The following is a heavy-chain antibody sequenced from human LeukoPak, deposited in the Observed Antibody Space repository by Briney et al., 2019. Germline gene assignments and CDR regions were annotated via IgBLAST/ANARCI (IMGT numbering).Heavy chain of an antibody. CDR2: IYHSRST. CDR3: ARGHGDDYYETLYS. Sequence: PSGTLSLTCAVSGGSLSSSNWWSWVRQPPGKGLEWIGEIYHSRSTNYNPSLKSRVTISVDKSKNQFSLKLSSVTAADAAVYYCARGHGDDYYETLYSWGQGTLVTVSS. J-gene: IGHJ4*02. V-gene: IGHV4-4*02. D-gene: IGHD3-22*01. CDR1: GGSLSSSNW.